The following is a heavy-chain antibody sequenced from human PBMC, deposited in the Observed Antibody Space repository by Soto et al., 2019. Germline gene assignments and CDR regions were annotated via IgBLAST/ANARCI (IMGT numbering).Heavy chain of an antibody. CDR1: GGSITSYY. D-gene: IGHD1-26*01. J-gene: IGHJ4*02. V-gene: IGHV4-59*01. CDR3: ARDQNGSPYFDY. Sequence: PSETLSLTCTVSGGSITSYYWSWIRQPPGKGLEWIGYVFHSGITGYNPSLKSRVTISVDASKNLFSLKLISVTAADTAVYYCARDQNGSPYFDYWGQGTLVTVSS. CDR2: VFHSGIT.